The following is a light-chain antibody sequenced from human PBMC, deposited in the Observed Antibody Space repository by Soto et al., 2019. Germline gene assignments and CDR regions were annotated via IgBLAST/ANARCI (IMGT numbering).Light chain of an antibody. CDR3: AAWDDSLSGPRV. CDR1: SSNIGSNY. CDR2: RNN. V-gene: IGLV1-47*01. J-gene: IGLJ2*01. Sequence: QAVLTQPPSASGTPGQRVTISCSRSSSNIGSNYVYWYQQLPGTAPKLLIYRNNQRPSGVPDRFSGSKSGTSASLAISGLRSEDEADYYCAAWDDSLSGPRVFGGGTKLTVL.